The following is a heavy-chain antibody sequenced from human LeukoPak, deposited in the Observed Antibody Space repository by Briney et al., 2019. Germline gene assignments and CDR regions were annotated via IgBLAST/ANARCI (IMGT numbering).Heavy chain of an antibody. D-gene: IGHD3-10*01. CDR1: GFTFDDYG. CDR3: ARAPGYGSGSYPGD. V-gene: IGHV3-20*04. Sequence: PGGSLRLSCAASGFTFDDYGMSLFRQAPGKWLEWVSGINWKGGSTGYADSVKGRFTISRDNAKNSLYLQMNSLRAEDTALYYCARAPGYGSGSYPGDWGQGTLVTVSS. CDR2: INWKGGST. J-gene: IGHJ4*02.